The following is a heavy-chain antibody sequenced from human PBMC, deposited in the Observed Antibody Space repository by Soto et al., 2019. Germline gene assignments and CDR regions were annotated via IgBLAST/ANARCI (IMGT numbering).Heavy chain of an antibody. CDR3: ARGPSGDKVDY. CDR2: IYNSVNT. CDR1: GDSISNGYYT. D-gene: IGHD3-10*01. J-gene: IGHJ4*02. Sequence: QVQLQESGPGLVEPSQTLSLTCTVSGDSISNGYYTWSWIRQPPGKDLEWIGHIYNSVNTYSNPSLKSRVTISADTSKNQFSLKLSSVTAADTAVYYCARGPSGDKVDYWAREPWSPSPQ. V-gene: IGHV4-30-4*01.